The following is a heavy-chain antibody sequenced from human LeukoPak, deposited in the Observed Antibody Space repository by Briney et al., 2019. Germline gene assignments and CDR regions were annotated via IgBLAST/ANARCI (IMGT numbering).Heavy chain of an antibody. CDR1: GFTFSSYS. V-gene: IGHV3-21*01. D-gene: IGHD4-17*01. J-gene: IGHJ4*02. CDR2: ISSSSSYI. Sequence: GGSLRLSCAASGFTFSSYSMNWVRQAPGKGLEWVSSISSSSSYIYYADSVKGRLTISRDNAKNSLYLQMNSLRAEDTAVYYCARAHYGDYAPFDYWGQGTLVTVSS. CDR3: ARAHYGDYAPFDY.